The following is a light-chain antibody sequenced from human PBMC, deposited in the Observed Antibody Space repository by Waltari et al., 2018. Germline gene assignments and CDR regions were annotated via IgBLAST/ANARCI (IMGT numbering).Light chain of an antibody. V-gene: IGLV2-8*01. CDR3: SSYAGSNNVV. CDR2: EVS. Sequence: QSALTQPPSASGSPGQSVTISCTGTSSYVGGYNYVSWYQQHPGKSPKLLFYEVSQRPSGVPDRFSGSKSGNTASLTVSGLQAEDEADYYCSSYAGSNNVVFGGGTKLTVL. J-gene: IGLJ2*01. CDR1: SSYVGGYNY.